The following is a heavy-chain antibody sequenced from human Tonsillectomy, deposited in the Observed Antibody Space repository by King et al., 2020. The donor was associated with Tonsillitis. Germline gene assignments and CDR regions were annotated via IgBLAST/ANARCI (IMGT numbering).Heavy chain of an antibody. Sequence: VQLVESGGGLVQPGGSLRLSCAASGFTFSFYEMNWVRQAPGKGLEGVSYISTSGSNIYYADPVKGRFTISRDNAKNSLYLQMNSLRAEDTAVYYCARSYDSLHWGQGTLVTVSS. V-gene: IGHV3-48*03. J-gene: IGHJ4*02. CDR3: ARSYDSLH. D-gene: IGHD3-22*01. CDR2: ISTSGSNI. CDR1: GFTFSFYE.